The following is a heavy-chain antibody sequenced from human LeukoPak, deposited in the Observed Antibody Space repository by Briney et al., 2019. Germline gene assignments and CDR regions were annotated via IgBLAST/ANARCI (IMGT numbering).Heavy chain of an antibody. CDR1: GGSISSYY. J-gene: IGHJ4*02. Sequence: SETLSLTCTVSGGSISSYYWSWIWQPAGKGLEWIGRVYTSGSTNYNPSLKSRVAMSVDTSKNQFSLRLTSVTAADTAVYYCVRGSTAFDYWGQGTLVTVSS. CDR2: VYTSGST. D-gene: IGHD3-10*01. CDR3: VRGSTAFDY. V-gene: IGHV4-4*07.